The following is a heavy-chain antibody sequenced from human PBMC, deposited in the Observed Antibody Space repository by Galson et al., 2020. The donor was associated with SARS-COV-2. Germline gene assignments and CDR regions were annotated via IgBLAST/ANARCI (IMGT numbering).Heavy chain of an antibody. V-gene: IGHV4-61*02. J-gene: IGHJ6*02. CDR1: GGSISSGNYY. Sequence: TLSLTCTVSGGSISSGNYYWSWIRQPAGKGLEWIGRIYKSGNTNYNPSLWSQVTISVDTSKNQFSLKLRSVTAADTAVYYCARGNSPCVTIFGIGTGSCGMDVWGQGTAVTVSS. CDR2: IYKSGNT. D-gene: IGHD3-3*01. CDR3: ARGNSPCVTIFGIGTGSCGMDV.